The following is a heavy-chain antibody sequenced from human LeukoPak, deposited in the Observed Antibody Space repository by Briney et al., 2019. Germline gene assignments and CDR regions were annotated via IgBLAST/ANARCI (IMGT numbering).Heavy chain of an antibody. J-gene: IGHJ4*02. V-gene: IGHV3-23*01. Sequence: GSLRLSCAASGFTFSSYAMSWVRQAPGKGLEWVSAISGSGGSTYYADSVKGRFTISRDNSKNTLYLQMNSLRAEDTAVYYCAKDKEYGDYVTGYFDYWGQGTLVTVPS. CDR1: GFTFSSYA. CDR3: AKDKEYGDYVTGYFDY. D-gene: IGHD4-17*01. CDR2: ISGSGGST.